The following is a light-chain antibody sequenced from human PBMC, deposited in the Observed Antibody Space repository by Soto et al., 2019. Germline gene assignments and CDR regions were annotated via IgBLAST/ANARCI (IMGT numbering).Light chain of an antibody. Sequence: EIVLTQSPGTLSLSPGERATLSCRASQSVTSNYLAWYQQKPGQAPRLLIYGASSRATGIPDRFSGSGSGTHFILTISRLEPEDFAVYYCQQYGSSPLTFGGGTKVEIK. J-gene: IGKJ4*01. CDR1: QSVTSNY. CDR2: GAS. CDR3: QQYGSSPLT. V-gene: IGKV3-20*01.